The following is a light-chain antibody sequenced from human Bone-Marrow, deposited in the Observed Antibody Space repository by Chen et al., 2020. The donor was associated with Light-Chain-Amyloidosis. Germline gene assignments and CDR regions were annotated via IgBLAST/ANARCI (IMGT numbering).Light chain of an antibody. Sequence: NFMLTQPHSVSESPGKTVIISCTRSSGSIATNYVQWYQQRPGSSPTTVIYEDDQRPAGVPDTFSGKVDRSSKAASLSNSGLKAAAEADDCCRSYKGGSQGEFGGGIKLTVL. J-gene: IGLJ3*02. CDR1: SGSIATNY. CDR3: RSYKGGSQGE. CDR2: EDD. V-gene: IGLV6-57*01.